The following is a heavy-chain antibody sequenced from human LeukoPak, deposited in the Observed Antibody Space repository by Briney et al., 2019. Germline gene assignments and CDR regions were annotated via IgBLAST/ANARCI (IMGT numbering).Heavy chain of an antibody. CDR3: ARINWNYFDY. CDR2: INYSGST. D-gene: IGHD3-3*01. Sequence: SETLSLTCTVSGGSMSTYYWSWIRQPPGKGLEWIGYINYSGSTNYNPSLRSRVTISVDTSKNQFSLNLSSVTAADTAVYYCARINWNYFDYWGQGILVTVAS. V-gene: IGHV4-59*08. J-gene: IGHJ4*02. CDR1: GGSMSTYY.